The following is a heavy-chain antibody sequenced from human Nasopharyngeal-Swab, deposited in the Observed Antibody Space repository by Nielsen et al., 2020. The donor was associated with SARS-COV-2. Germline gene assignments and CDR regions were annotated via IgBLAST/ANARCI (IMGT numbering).Heavy chain of an antibody. CDR3: ASAVWYFEL. CDR2: IYYSGST. V-gene: IGHV4-39*01. J-gene: IGHJ2*01. Sequence: GSLRLSCTVSGGSISSSSYYWGWIRQPPGKGLEWIGSIYYSGSTYYNPSLKSRVTISVDTSKNQFSLKLSSVTAADTAVYYCASAVWYFELWGRGTLVTVSS. CDR1: GGSISSSSYY.